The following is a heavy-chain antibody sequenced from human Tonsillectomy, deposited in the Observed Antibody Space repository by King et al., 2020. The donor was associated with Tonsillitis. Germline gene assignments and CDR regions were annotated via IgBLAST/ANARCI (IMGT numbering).Heavy chain of an antibody. CDR3: ATFYDTTMDV. J-gene: IGHJ6*03. CDR1: GDTFSNYA. V-gene: IGHV1-69*01. CDR2: SIPIFGTT. D-gene: IGHD3-22*01. Sequence: QLVQSGAEVKKPGSSVKVSCKASGDTFSNYAINWVRQAPGQGLEWMGGSIPIFGTTNYAQKLQGRVTITADESTSTAYMELSSLRSEDTAVYYCATFYDTTMDVWGKGTTVTVSS.